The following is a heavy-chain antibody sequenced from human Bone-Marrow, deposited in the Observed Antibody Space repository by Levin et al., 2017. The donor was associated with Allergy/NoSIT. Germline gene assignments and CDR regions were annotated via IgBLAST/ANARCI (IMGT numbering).Heavy chain of an antibody. CDR1: GFTFRNTW. CDR3: TSDLGQGYDWREDASPFYDLDV. Sequence: PGESLKISCVASGFTFRNTWMTWVRQGPGTGLEWVGRIKSKADGDTTDYAAPVKGRFTISRDDSRNTLYLQMNSLKTKDTAVYFCTSDLGQGYDWREDASPFYDLDVWGKGTTVTVSS. J-gene: IGHJ6*04. V-gene: IGHV3-15*01. CDR2: IKSKADGDTT. D-gene: IGHD5-12*01.